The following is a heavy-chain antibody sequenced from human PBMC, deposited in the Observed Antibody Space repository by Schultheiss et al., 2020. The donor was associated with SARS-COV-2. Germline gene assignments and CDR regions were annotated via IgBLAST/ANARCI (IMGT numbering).Heavy chain of an antibody. CDR2: ISSSSSYI. V-gene: IGHV3-21*01. J-gene: IGHJ4*02. CDR3: ARGYYDFWSGPHWLE. CDR1: GFTFSSYS. Sequence: GALKISCAASGFTFSSYSMNWVRQAPGKGLEWVSSISSSSSYIYYADSVKGRFTISRDNAKNSLYLQMNSLRAEDTAVFYCARGYYDFWSGPHWLEWGQGTLVTVSS. D-gene: IGHD3-3*01.